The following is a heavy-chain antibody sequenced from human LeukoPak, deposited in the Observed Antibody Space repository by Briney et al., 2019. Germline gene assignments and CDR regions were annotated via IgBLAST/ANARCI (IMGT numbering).Heavy chain of an antibody. CDR3: ARLGIITAAGSNDY. Sequence: GGSLRLSCAASKFTFSDYYMTWIRQAPGKGLEWGSYISYSGDTIYYADSVKGRFTVSRDNAKNLLYLQMTSLRAEDTAVYYCARLGIITAAGSNDYWGQGTLVTVSS. D-gene: IGHD6-13*01. CDR2: ISYSGDTI. J-gene: IGHJ4*02. CDR1: KFTFSDYY. V-gene: IGHV3-11*01.